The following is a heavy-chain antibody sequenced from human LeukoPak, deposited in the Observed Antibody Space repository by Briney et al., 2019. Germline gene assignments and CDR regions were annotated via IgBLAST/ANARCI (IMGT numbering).Heavy chain of an antibody. V-gene: IGHV3-21*01. J-gene: IGHJ6*03. Sequence: RSGGSLRLSCEASGFTFSSFSIIWVRQAPGKGLEWVSSISTSGDFLYYAESAKGRFTLSRDNAKNSLFLQMNSLRAEDTAVYYCARLSGYRSGTYYEFYFYMDVWGKGTTVTVSS. D-gene: IGHD3-10*01. CDR3: ARLSGYRSGTYYEFYFYMDV. CDR1: GFTFSSFS. CDR2: ISTSGDFL.